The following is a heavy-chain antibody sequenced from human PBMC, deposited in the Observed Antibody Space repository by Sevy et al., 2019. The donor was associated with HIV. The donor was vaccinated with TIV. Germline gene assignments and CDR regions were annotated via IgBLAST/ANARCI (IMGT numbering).Heavy chain of an antibody. J-gene: IGHJ4*02. CDR2: INPNSGGT. V-gene: IGHV1-2*02. CDR1: GYTYTGYY. D-gene: IGHD3-3*01. Sequence: ASVKASCKASGYTYTGYYMHWVRQAPGQGLEWMGSINPNSGGTNYAQKFQGRVTMTRDTSISTAYMELSRLRSDDTAVYYCARGSDLEWFPYWGQRTLVTVSS. CDR3: ARGSDLEWFPY.